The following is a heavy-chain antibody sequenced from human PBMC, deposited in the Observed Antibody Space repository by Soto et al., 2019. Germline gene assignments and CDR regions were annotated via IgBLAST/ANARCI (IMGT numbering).Heavy chain of an antibody. V-gene: IGHV4-59*01. J-gene: IGHJ4*02. CDR1: GDSISTSY. CDR2: VYYTGST. CDR3: ARGRTVRNYADDSSDYFYFFDY. Sequence: SETLSLTCTVSGDSISTSYWGWMRQSPGKELEWIGYVYYTGSTNYNPSLKSRVTISVDRSKNQFSLKLTSANAADTAVYYCARGRTVRNYADDSSDYFYFFDYWGQGTQVTVSS. D-gene: IGHD3-22*01.